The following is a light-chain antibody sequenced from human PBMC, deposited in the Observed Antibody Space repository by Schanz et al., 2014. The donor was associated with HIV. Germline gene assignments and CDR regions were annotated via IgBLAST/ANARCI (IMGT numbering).Light chain of an antibody. V-gene: IGLV1-44*01. CDR1: SSNIGSNT. Sequence: QSVLTQPPSASGTPGQRVTISCSGSSSNIGSNTVNWYQQLPGTAPKLLMYSDDQRPSGVPDRFSGSKSGTSASLAISGLQSEDEADYYCATWDIHLNGPVFGGGTQLTVL. J-gene: IGLJ7*01. CDR2: SDD. CDR3: ATWDIHLNGPV.